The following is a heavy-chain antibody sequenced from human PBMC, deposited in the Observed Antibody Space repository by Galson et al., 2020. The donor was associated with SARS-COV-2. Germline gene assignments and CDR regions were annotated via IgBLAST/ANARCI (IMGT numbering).Heavy chain of an antibody. CDR1: GFTFISYS. J-gene: IGHJ6*02. V-gene: IGHV3-21*01. CDR2: ISSSSSYI. CDR3: ARGAPWGYAVGYYYYYGMDV. Sequence: GGSLRLSCAASGFTFISYSMNWVRQAPGKGLEWVSSISSSSSYIYYADSVKGRFTISRDNAKNSLYLQMNSLRAEDTAVYYCARGAPWGYAVGYYYYYGMDVWGQGTTVTVSS. D-gene: IGHD1-26*01.